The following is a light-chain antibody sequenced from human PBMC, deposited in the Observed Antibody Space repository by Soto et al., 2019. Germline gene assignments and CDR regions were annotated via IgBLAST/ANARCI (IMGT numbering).Light chain of an antibody. V-gene: IGKV3-20*01. J-gene: IGKJ4*01. CDR3: QQYADSPLT. Sequence: EIVLTQSPGSLSVSPGERATLSCRASQSVGRNYLAWYQQKPGQAPRLLIYGASSRATGIPDRFSGSVSGTDFTLTISRLEPEDFAVYYCQQYADSPLTFGGGTKVETK. CDR1: QSVGRNY. CDR2: GAS.